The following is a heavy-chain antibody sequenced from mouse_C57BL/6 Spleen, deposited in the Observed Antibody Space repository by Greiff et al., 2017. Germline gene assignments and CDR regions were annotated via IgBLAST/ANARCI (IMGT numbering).Heavy chain of an antibody. Sequence: QVQLQQPGAELVKPGASVKMSCKASAYTFTSSWITWVKQRPGQGLEWIGDIYPGSGGTNYNEKFKSKATLTVDTSSSTAYMQLSSLTSEDSAVYYCAREGLRRAMDYWGQGTSVTVSS. V-gene: IGHV1-55*01. CDR1: AYTFTSSW. CDR3: AREGLRRAMDY. CDR2: IYPGSGGT. J-gene: IGHJ4*01. D-gene: IGHD3-3*01.